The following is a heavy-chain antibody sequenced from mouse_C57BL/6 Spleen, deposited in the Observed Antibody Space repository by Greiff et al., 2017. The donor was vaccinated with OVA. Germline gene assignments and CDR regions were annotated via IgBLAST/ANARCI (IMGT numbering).Heavy chain of an antibody. CDR3: ARRGFYYDYDGYYFDY. J-gene: IGHJ2*01. CDR2: IYPSDSET. D-gene: IGHD2-4*01. V-gene: IGHV1-61*01. Sequence: QVQLQQPGAELVRPGSSVKLSCKASGYTFTSYWMDWVKQRPGQGLEWIGNIYPSDSETHYNQKFKDKATLTVDKSSSTAYMQLSSLTSEDSAVYYCARRGFYYDYDGYYFDYWGQGTTLTVSS. CDR1: GYTFTSYW.